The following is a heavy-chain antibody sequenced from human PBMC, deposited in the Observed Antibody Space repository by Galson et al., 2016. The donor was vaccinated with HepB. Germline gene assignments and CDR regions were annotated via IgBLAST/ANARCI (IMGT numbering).Heavy chain of an antibody. J-gene: IGHJ5*02. Sequence: SVKVSCKASGGIFNSYGITWVRQAPGQGLEWMGGIIAIFGTANYAQKFQGRVTITADESTSTVYMELSSLRSEDTAVYYCARASGYHYVPWFDPWGQGTLVTVSS. D-gene: IGHD3-16*01. CDR2: IIAIFGTA. CDR1: GGIFNSYG. CDR3: ARASGYHYVPWFDP. V-gene: IGHV1-69*13.